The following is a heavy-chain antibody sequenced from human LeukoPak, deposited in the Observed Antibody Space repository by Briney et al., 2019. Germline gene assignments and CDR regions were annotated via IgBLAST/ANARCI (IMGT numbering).Heavy chain of an antibody. CDR3: ARGGQGYCSGGSCYPHDY. Sequence: GGSLRLSCAASGFTFSSYWMTWVRQGPGKGLEWVANIKPDGSLIYYVDSVKGRFTISRDNAKNTLYLQMNSPRAEDTAVYYCARGGQGYCSGGSCYPHDYWGQGTLVTVSS. J-gene: IGHJ4*02. D-gene: IGHD2-15*01. CDR2: IKPDGSLI. CDR1: GFTFSSYW. V-gene: IGHV3-7*01.